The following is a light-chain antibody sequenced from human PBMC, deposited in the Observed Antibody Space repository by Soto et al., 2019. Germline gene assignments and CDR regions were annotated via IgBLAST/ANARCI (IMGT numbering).Light chain of an antibody. CDR3: SSYAGSNNFDV. CDR2: EVS. Sequence: QSVLTQPPSASGSPGQSVTISCTGTSSDVGGYNYVSWYQQHPGKAPKLMIYEVSKRPSGVPDRFSGSKSGNTASLTVSGLXAEDEADYYSSSYAGSNNFDVFGTGTKVTVL. V-gene: IGLV2-8*01. J-gene: IGLJ1*01. CDR1: SSDVGGYNY.